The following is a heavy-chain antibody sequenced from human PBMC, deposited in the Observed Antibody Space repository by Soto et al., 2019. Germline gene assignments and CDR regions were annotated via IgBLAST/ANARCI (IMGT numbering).Heavy chain of an antibody. CDR3: ARAGRTETGFDY. CDR1: GYTFTSYG. Sequence: EASVKVSCKASGYTFTSYGISWVRQATGQGLEWMGWMNPNSGNTGYAQKFQGRVTMTRNTSISTAYMELSSLRSEDTAVYYCARAGRTETGFDYWGQGTLVTVSS. CDR2: MNPNSGNT. J-gene: IGHJ4*02. V-gene: IGHV1-8*02.